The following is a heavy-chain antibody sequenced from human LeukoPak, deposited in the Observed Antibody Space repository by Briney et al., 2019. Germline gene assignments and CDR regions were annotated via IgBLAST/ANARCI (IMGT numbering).Heavy chain of an antibody. Sequence: GGSLRLSCAASGFTFRKTAMNWVRQAPGKGLEWVSSITGSGGSAYFAESVKGRFTISRDNSKNTLYLQMNSLRAEDTAVYYCARANYYDSSYFDYWGQGTLVTVSS. CDR2: ITGSGGSA. D-gene: IGHD3-22*01. CDR1: GFTFRKTA. V-gene: IGHV3-23*01. CDR3: ARANYYDSSYFDY. J-gene: IGHJ4*02.